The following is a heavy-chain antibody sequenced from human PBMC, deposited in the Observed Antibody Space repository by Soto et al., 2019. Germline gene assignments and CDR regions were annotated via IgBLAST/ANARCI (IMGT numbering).Heavy chain of an antibody. CDR2: ISAYNCDV. Sequence: APVKVSCTASGDTITSYGVCWVRQAPGQGLEWVAWISAYNCDVNFAQSVQGRVTMTTDTSTSTGYIELRSLRSDDTAVYYCARADIVATRTVDYWGQGTLVTVSA. D-gene: IGHD5-12*01. V-gene: IGHV1-18*01. CDR1: GDTITSYG. J-gene: IGHJ4*02. CDR3: ARADIVATRTVDY.